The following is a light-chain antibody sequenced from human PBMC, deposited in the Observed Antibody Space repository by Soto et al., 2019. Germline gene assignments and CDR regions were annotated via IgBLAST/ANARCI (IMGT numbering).Light chain of an antibody. CDR2: DVT. V-gene: IGLV2-11*01. J-gene: IGLJ2*01. CDR1: NSDVGGYNY. Sequence: QSVLTQPRSMSGSPGQSVTISCTGTNSDVGGYNYVSWYQQHPGKAPKLMIYDVTKRPSGVPDRVSGSKSGNTASLTISGLQAEDEGDYYCCSYAGSYTPLFGGGTKLTVL. CDR3: CSYAGSYTPL.